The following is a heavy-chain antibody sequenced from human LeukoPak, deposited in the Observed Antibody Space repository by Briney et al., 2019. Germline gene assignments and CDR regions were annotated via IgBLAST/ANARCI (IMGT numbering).Heavy chain of an antibody. V-gene: IGHV1-2*04. J-gene: IGHJ4*02. D-gene: IGHD5-18*01. Sequence: ASVKVSCKASGDTFTGCFINYVRQAPGQGLEWLGWIDPNSDNIRYSETFKDWVTMTRDTSTNTAYMGMSWLRSDDTAVYYCARSAYNYGYVYFDHWGQGTLVFVSS. CDR3: ARSAYNYGYVYFDH. CDR1: GDTFTGCF. CDR2: IDPNSDNI.